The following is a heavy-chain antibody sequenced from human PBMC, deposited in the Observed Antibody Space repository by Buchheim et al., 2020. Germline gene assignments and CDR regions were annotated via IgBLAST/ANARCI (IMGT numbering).Heavy chain of an antibody. CDR1: GFTFSTYS. CDR3: ARDLPGDKYGMDF. Sequence: ELQLVESGGGLVKPGGSLRLSCAASGFTFSTYSMSWVRQAPGKGLEWVSSITSSSSYIYYADSVKGRFPISRDNAKNSRYLQMNSLRADDTAVYYCARDLPGDKYGMDFWGQGTT. CDR2: ITSSSSYI. V-gene: IGHV3-21*01. J-gene: IGHJ6*02.